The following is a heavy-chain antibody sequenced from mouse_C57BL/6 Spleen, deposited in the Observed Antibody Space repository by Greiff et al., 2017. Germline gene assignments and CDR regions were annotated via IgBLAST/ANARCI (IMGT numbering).Heavy chain of an antibody. CDR1: GYTFTDYY. CDR3: ARSGNWDDAMDY. Sequence: EVQLQQSGPELVKPGASVKISCKASGYTFTDYYMNWVKQSHGKSLEWIGDINPNNGGTSYNQKFKGKATLTVDKSSSTAYTELRSLTSEDSAVYYCARSGNWDDAMDYWGQGTSVTVSS. J-gene: IGHJ4*01. CDR2: INPNNGGT. V-gene: IGHV1-26*01. D-gene: IGHD4-1*01.